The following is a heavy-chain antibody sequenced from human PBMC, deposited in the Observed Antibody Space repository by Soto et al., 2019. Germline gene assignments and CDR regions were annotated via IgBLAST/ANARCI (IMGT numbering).Heavy chain of an antibody. Sequence: GGSLRLSCAASGFTFSSYAMSWVRQAPGKGLEWVSAISGSGGSTYYADSVKGRFTISRDNSKNTLYLQMNSLRAEDTAVYYCANGLWGQWLATFDYWGQGTLVTVSS. CDR3: ANGLWGQWLATFDY. V-gene: IGHV3-23*01. D-gene: IGHD6-19*01. CDR1: GFTFSSYA. CDR2: ISGSGGST. J-gene: IGHJ4*02.